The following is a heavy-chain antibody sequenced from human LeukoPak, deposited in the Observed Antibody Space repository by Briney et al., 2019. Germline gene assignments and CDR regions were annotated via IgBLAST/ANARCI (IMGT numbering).Heavy chain of an antibody. CDR3: VVSIQAAAIPAFDS. Sequence: ASVNVSCTASGYNFAHNIHWVRQAPGQAHEFMGWINPKNGGTKYAQNFQGRVTMTRDTSISTVYMELSSLGSGDTAVYYCVVSIQAAAIPAFDSWGQGTLVTVSS. D-gene: IGHD6-25*01. J-gene: IGHJ4*02. CDR1: GYNFAHN. CDR2: INPKNGGT. V-gene: IGHV1-2*02.